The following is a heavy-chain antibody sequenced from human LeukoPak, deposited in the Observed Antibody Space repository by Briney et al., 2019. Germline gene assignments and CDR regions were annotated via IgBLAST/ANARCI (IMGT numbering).Heavy chain of an antibody. V-gene: IGHV4-31*03. CDR1: GGSISSGGYY. D-gene: IGHD1-1*01. J-gene: IGHJ6*02. CDR3: ARVRTDYYYYGMDV. Sequence: SETLSLTCTVSGGSISSGGYYWSWIRQHPGKGLEWIGYIYYSGSTYYNPSLKNRVTISVDTSKNQFSLKLSSVTAADTAVYYCARVRTDYYYYGMDVWGQGTTVTVSS. CDR2: IYYSGST.